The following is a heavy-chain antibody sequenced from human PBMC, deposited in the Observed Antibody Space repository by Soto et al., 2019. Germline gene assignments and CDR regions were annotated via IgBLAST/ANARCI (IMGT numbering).Heavy chain of an antibody. CDR1: CGSISSYY. Sequence: SETLSLTCTVSCGSISSYYWSWIRQPAGKGLEWIGRIYTSGSTNYNPSLKSRVTMSVDTSKNQFSLKLSSVTAADTAVYYCARDYQLLVADRVFGMDVWGQGTTVTVSS. D-gene: IGHD2-2*01. J-gene: IGHJ6*02. CDR2: IYTSGST. CDR3: ARDYQLLVADRVFGMDV. V-gene: IGHV4-4*07.